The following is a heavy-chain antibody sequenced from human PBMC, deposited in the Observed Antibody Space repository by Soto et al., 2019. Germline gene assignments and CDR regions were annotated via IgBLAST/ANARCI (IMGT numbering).Heavy chain of an antibody. CDR1: GGSISSSSYY. Sequence: SETLSLTCTVSGGSISSSSYYWGWIRQPPGKGLEWIGSIYHSGSTYYNPSLKSRVTISVDTSKNQFSLKLSSVTAADTAVYYCARTLGMTTFDYWGQGTLVTVSS. V-gene: IGHV4-39*01. CDR2: IYHSGST. J-gene: IGHJ4*02. D-gene: IGHD4-17*01. CDR3: ARTLGMTTFDY.